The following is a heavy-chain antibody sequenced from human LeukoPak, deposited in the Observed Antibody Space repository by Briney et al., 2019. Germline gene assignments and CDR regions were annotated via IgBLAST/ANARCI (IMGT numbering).Heavy chain of an antibody. D-gene: IGHD3-16*02. V-gene: IGHV1-8*01. CDR1: GYTFTSYD. CDR3: ARVARYVWGSYRYPTLGY. J-gene: IGHJ4*02. Sequence: GASVKVSCKASGYTFTSYDINWVRQATGQGLEWMGWMNPNSGNTGYAQKFQGRVTMTRNTSISTAYMELSSLRSEDTAVYYCARVARYVWGSYRYPTLGYWGQGTPVTVSS. CDR2: MNPNSGNT.